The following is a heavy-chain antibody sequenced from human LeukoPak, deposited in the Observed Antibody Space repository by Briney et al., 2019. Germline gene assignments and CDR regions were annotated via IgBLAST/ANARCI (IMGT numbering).Heavy chain of an antibody. J-gene: IGHJ3*02. CDR2: IYYTGST. D-gene: IGHD1-26*01. Sequence: SETLSLICSVSGASISSHYWSWIRQPPGKGLEGIGHIYYTGSTTYTPSLRSRVTMSVDTSKNQFSLKLSSVTAADTAVYYCARDGIVADGFDIWGQGTMVTVSS. V-gene: IGHV4-59*11. CDR1: GASISSHY. CDR3: ARDGIVADGFDI.